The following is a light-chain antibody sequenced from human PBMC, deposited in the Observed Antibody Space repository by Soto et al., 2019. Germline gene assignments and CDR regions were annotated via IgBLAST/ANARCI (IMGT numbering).Light chain of an antibody. CDR2: DIT. V-gene: IGLV2-11*01. J-gene: IGLJ3*02. CDR3: CSYAGTYTGV. Sequence: QSALTQPRSVSGSPGQSVTISCTGTSSDIGGYNSVSWYQQHPGKAPKLMIYDITNRPSGVPDRFSGSKSGNTASLTISGLQAEDEADYYCCSYAGTYTGVFGGGTKVTVL. CDR1: SSDIGGYNS.